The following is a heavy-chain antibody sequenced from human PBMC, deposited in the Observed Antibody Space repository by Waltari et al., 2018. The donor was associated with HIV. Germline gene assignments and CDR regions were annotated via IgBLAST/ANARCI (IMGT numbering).Heavy chain of an antibody. J-gene: IGHJ4*02. CDR1: GFELRHAS. D-gene: IGHD3-16*01. CDR2: IRRGNNEK. V-gene: IGHV3-21*04. CDR3: VRDDPGYGPIDY. Sequence: LVESGGGVVKHGGSIRLTCEAPGFELRHASMNWVRQSPMRGLEWVASIRRGNNEKHYLDSVRGRFAISRDISESSVYLQMESLKEDDTATYFCVRDDPGYGPIDYWGQGTLVTV.